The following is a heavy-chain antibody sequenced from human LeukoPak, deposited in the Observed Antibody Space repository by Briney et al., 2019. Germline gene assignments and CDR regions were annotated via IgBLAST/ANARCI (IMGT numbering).Heavy chain of an antibody. CDR2: INAGNGNT. D-gene: IGHD3-22*01. Sequence: GASVKVSCKASGYTFTSYAMHWVRQAPGQRLEWMGWINAGNGNTKYSQKFQGRVTITRDTSAGTAYMELSSLRSEDTAVYYCARVYYDSSGYPAIPFDYWGQGTLVTVSS. V-gene: IGHV1-3*01. CDR1: GYTFTSYA. J-gene: IGHJ4*02. CDR3: ARVYYDSSGYPAIPFDY.